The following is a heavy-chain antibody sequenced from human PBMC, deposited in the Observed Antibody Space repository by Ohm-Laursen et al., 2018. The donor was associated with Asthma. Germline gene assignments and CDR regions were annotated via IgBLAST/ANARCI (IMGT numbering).Heavy chain of an antibody. J-gene: IGHJ5*02. CDR1: GFTFSNAW. CDR2: IKSKTDGGTT. CDR3: TTGLRYDCGEGDWFDP. V-gene: IGHV3-15*01. Sequence: SLRLSCTASGFTFSNAWMSWVRQAPGKGLEWVGRIKSKTDGGTTDYTAPVKGRFTISRDDSKNTLYLQMNSPKTEDTAVYYCTTGLRYDCGEGDWFDPWGQGTLVTVSS. D-gene: IGHD4-17*01.